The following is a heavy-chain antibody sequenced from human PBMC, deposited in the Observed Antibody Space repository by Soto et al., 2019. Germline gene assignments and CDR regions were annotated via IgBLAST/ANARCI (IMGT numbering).Heavy chain of an antibody. CDR3: ASSYYYDSSGYSSLYYYYGMDV. D-gene: IGHD3-22*01. CDR1: GYTFTSYA. V-gene: IGHV1-3*01. J-gene: IGHJ6*02. Sequence: ASVKVSCKASGYTFTSYAMHWVRQTPGQRLEWMGWINAGNGNTKYSQMFQGRVTITRDTSASTAYMELSSLRSEDTAVYYCASSYYYDSSGYSSLYYYYGMDVWGQGTTVTVSS. CDR2: INAGNGNT.